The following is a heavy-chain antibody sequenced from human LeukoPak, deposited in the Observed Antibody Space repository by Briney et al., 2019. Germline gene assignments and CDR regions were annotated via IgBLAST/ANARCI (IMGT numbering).Heavy chain of an antibody. J-gene: IGHJ5*02. V-gene: IGHV1-46*01. D-gene: IGHD1-26*01. Sequence: ASVKVSCKASGYTFTGYYMHWVRQAPGQGLEWMGLINPTDGSTGYAQKFQGRVTMTRDMSTSTDYMELSSLRSEDTAIYYCARDNSVGDNAWWFDPWGQGTLVTVSS. CDR1: GYTFTGYY. CDR3: ARDNSVGDNAWWFDP. CDR2: INPTDGST.